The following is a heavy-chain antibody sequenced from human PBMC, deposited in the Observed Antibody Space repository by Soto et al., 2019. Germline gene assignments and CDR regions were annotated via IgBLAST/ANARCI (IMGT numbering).Heavy chain of an antibody. CDR2: IYPGDSDT. CDR3: AAVRRRYSRSNYYYYGMDV. D-gene: IGHD5-18*01. Sequence: GESLKISCKGSGYSFTSYWIGWVRQMPGKGLEWMGIIYPGDSDTGYSPSFQGQVTISADKSISTAYLQWSSLKASDTAMYYCAAVRRRYSRSNYYYYGMDVWGQGTTVTVSS. V-gene: IGHV5-51*01. CDR1: GYSFTSYW. J-gene: IGHJ6*02.